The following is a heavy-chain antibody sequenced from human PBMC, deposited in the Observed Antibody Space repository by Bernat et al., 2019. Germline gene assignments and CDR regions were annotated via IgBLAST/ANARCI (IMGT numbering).Heavy chain of an antibody. CDR2: IYHSGGT. CDR3: ARGMCSGGSCGYPVDFFDI. V-gene: IGHV4-30-2*01. J-gene: IGHJ3*02. Sequence: QLQLQESGSGLVKPSQTLSLTCTVSGGSISSDYYSWNWIWQPPGQGLEWIGYIYHSGGTYYSPSLKSRVIISIDRSKNQFSLKLTSVTAADTAVYYCARGMCSGGSCGYPVDFFDIWGQGTMVTVSS. D-gene: IGHD2-15*01. CDR1: GGSISSDYYS.